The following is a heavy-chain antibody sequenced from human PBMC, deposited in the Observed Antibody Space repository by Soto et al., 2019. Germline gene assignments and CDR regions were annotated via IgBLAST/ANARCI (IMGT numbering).Heavy chain of an antibody. CDR2: INHSGST. CDR1: GGSFSGYY. J-gene: IGHJ3*02. Sequence: PSETLSLTCAVYGGSFSGYYWSWVRQPPGKGLEWIGEINHSGSTNYNPSLKSRVTISVDTSKNQFSLKLSSVTAADTAVYYCARECSGGSCFDAFDIWGQGTMVTVSS. CDR3: ARECSGGSCFDAFDI. D-gene: IGHD2-15*01. V-gene: IGHV4-34*01.